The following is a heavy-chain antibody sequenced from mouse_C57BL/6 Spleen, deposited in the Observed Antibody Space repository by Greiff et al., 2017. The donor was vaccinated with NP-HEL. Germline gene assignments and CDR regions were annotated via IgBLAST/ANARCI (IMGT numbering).Heavy chain of an antibody. CDR3: ARRGFITAVVATDY. V-gene: IGHV1-50*01. Sequence: QVQLQQPGAELVKPGASVKLSCKASGYTFTSYWMQWVKQRPGQGLEWIGEIDPSDGYTNYNQKFKGKATLTVDTSSSTAYMQLSSLTSEDSAVYYCARRGFITAVVATDYWGQGTTLTVSS. J-gene: IGHJ2*01. CDR1: GYTFTSYW. D-gene: IGHD1-1*01. CDR2: IDPSDGYT.